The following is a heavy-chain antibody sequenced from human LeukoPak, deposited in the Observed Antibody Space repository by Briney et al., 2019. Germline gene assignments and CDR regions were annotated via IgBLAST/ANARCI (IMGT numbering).Heavy chain of an antibody. Sequence: KPGRSLRLSCAASGFTFSDYYMSWIRQAPGKGLEWVSYISSSGSTIYYADSVKGRFTISRDNAKNSLYLQMNSLRAEDTAVYYCARDRFYSSSPPVWGQGTLVTVSS. CDR3: ARDRFYSSSPPV. J-gene: IGHJ4*02. D-gene: IGHD4-11*01. V-gene: IGHV3-11*01. CDR1: GFTFSDYY. CDR2: ISSSGSTI.